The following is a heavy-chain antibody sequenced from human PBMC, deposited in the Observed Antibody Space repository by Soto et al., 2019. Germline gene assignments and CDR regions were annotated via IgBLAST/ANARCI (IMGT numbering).Heavy chain of an antibody. V-gene: IGHV3-33*01. D-gene: IGHD5-12*01. Sequence: GGSLRLSCAASGFTFSSYGMHWVRQAPGKGLEWVAVIWYDGSNKYYADSVKGRFTISRDNSKNTLYLQMNSLRAEDTAVYYCARDQYSGYEVNPYYYYYMDVWGKGTTVTVSS. J-gene: IGHJ6*03. CDR2: IWYDGSNK. CDR1: GFTFSSYG. CDR3: ARDQYSGYEVNPYYYYYMDV.